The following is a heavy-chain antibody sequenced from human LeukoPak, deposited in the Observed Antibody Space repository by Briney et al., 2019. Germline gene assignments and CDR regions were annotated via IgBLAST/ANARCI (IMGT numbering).Heavy chain of an antibody. V-gene: IGHV3-23*01. CDR1: GFIFRNYA. Sequence: GGSLRLSCAASGFIFRNYAMSWVRQTPGKGLEWVSAISDNGDKTYYTESVKGRFTISRDNSKNTLYLQVNSLRAEDTAVYYCARESIVAAAGTRWFDPWGQGTLVTVSS. CDR2: ISDNGDKT. D-gene: IGHD6-13*01. CDR3: ARESIVAAAGTRWFDP. J-gene: IGHJ5*02.